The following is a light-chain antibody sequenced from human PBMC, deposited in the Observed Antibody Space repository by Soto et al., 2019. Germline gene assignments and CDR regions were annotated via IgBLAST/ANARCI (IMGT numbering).Light chain of an antibody. V-gene: IGLV2-8*01. CDR3: KSYAGSNTYV. CDR2: EVV. CDR1: KNDIGGYDF. Sequence: QSVLTQPPSASGSPGQSVTISCTGNKNDIGGYDFVSWYQPHPGKAPRLIIYEVVQRPSGVHDRFSGAKSGNTASLTVSGLQAADEADYFCKSYAGSNTYVFGSGTKLTVL. J-gene: IGLJ1*01.